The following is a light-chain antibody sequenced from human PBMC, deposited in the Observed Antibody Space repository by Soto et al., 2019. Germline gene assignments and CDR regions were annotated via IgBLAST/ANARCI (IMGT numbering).Light chain of an antibody. CDR3: QQAASFPFT. Sequence: DIQLTQSPASVSAAVGDRINISCRASQPLKTWLAWYQQKPGKGPKLLIYTASTLETGVPSRFSGSGSGTDFTLTISSLQPEDAAIYSCQQAASFPFTFGPGAK. J-gene: IGKJ3*01. CDR2: TAS. CDR1: QPLKTW. V-gene: IGKV1-12*02.